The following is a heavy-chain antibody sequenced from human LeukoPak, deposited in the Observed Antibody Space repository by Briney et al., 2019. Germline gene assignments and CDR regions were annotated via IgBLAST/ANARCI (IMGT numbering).Heavy chain of an antibody. CDR1: GYTFTSYG. D-gene: IGHD3-9*01. Sequence: ASVKVSCKASGYTFTSYGISWVRQAPGQGLEWMGWISAYNGNTNYAQKLQGRVTMTTDTSASTAYMELRSLRSDDTAVYYCARRTRYFDYSVFDYWGQGTLVTVSS. J-gene: IGHJ4*02. CDR2: ISAYNGNT. CDR3: ARRTRYFDYSVFDY. V-gene: IGHV1-18*01.